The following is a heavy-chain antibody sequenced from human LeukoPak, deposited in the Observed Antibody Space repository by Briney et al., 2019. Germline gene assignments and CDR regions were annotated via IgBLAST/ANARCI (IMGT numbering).Heavy chain of an antibody. CDR2: IDPRESYT. CDR3: ARHHPLTYCSSTSCPVDAFDI. Sequence: GGPREISGKGSGCLFTSYWISGVRQLPGKGREGRGRIDPRESYTNYSPSFQGHVTISADKSISTAYLQWSSLKASDTAMYYCARHHPLTYCSSTSCPVDAFDIWGQGTMVTVSS. J-gene: IGHJ3*02. CDR1: GCLFTSYW. D-gene: IGHD2-2*01. V-gene: IGHV5-10-1*01.